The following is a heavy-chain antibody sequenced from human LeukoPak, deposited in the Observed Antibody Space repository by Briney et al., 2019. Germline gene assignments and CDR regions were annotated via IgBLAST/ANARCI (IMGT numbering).Heavy chain of an antibody. Sequence: GGSLRLSCAASGFTFSDYYMSWIRQAPGKGLEWVSYISSGSTIYYADSVKGRFTISRDNAKNSLYLQMNSLRAEDTAVYYCARDVGTAAGSYYDLNWFDPWGQGTLVTVSS. V-gene: IGHV3-11*01. CDR3: ARDVGTAAGSYYDLNWFDP. CDR1: GFTFSDYY. CDR2: ISSGSTI. D-gene: IGHD3-10*01. J-gene: IGHJ5*02.